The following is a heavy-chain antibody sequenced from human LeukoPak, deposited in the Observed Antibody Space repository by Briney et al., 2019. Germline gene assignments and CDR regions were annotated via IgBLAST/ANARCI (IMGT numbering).Heavy chain of an antibody. CDR3: AKARIIGVGWAQFDS. Sequence: GGSLRLSCATSGFTFSQFGMTWVRQPPGKGLEWGASFDGNAHGTYFADSVKGRCTISSDNSKNTVYLQMNSLRADDTAIYYCAKARIIGVGWAQFDSWGQGSLVTVSS. D-gene: IGHD2-21*01. CDR2: FDGNAHGT. V-gene: IGHV3-23*01. CDR1: GFTFSQFG. J-gene: IGHJ4*02.